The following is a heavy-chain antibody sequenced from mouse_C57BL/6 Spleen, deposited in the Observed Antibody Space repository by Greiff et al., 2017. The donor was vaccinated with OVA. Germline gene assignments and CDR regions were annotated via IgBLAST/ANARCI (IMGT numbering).Heavy chain of an antibody. CDR3: ARHGGGTSYFDY. Sequence: EVKLVESGGDLVKPGGSLKLSCAASGFTFSSYGMSWVRQTPDKRLEWVATISSGGSYTYYPDSVKGRFTISRDNAKNTLYLQMSSLKSEDTAMYYCARHGGGTSYFDYWGQGTTLTVSS. J-gene: IGHJ2*01. D-gene: IGHD4-1*01. CDR1: GFTFSSYG. CDR2: ISSGGSYT. V-gene: IGHV5-6*01.